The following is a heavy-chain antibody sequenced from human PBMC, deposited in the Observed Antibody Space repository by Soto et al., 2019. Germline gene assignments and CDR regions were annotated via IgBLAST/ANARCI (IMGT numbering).Heavy chain of an antibody. CDR3: ARHDYSNEHWFDT. CDR2: ISSASDYS. V-gene: IGHV3-11*06. CDR1: GFTFSDYY. J-gene: IGHJ5*02. D-gene: IGHD4-4*01. Sequence: GGSLRLSCTASGFTFSDYYMSWIRQAPGKGLEWISYISSASDYSTYADSVKGRFTISRDNAKNSLYLQLNNVRPDDTALYFCARHDYSNEHWFDTWGLGTAVTVS.